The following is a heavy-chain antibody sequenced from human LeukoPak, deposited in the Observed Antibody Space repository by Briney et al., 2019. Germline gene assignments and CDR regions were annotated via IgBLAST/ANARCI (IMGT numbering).Heavy chain of an antibody. J-gene: IGHJ4*02. D-gene: IGHD3-9*01. CDR2: INPNSGGA. Sequence: ASVKVSCKASGYTFTGYYMHWVRQAPGQGLEWMGWINPNSGGANYAQKFQGWVTMTRDTSISTAYMELSRLRSDDTAVYYCARSGGPRYFDWLGGDYFDYWGQGTLVTVSS. CDR1: GYTFTGYY. V-gene: IGHV1-2*04. CDR3: ARSGGPRYFDWLGGDYFDY.